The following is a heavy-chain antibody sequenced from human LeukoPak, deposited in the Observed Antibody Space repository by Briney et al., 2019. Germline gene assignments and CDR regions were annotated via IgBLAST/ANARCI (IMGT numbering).Heavy chain of an antibody. CDR1: GGSISSSSYY. J-gene: IGHJ4*02. CDR2: IYYSGST. Sequence: PSETLSLTCTVSGGSISSSSYYWGWIRQPPGTGLEWIGSIYYSGSTYYNPSLKSRVTISVDTSKNQFSLKLSSVTAADTAVYYCAREVIAAAGMYYFDYWGQGTLVTVSS. CDR3: AREVIAAAGMYYFDY. V-gene: IGHV4-39*07. D-gene: IGHD6-13*01.